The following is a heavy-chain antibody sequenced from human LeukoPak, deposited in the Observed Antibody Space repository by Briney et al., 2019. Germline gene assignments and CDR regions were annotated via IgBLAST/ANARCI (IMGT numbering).Heavy chain of an antibody. J-gene: IGHJ4*02. D-gene: IGHD3-22*01. CDR2: INQDGSEK. CDR3: ARGPFVVISY. CDR1: GFTFSNYW. Sequence: GGSLRLSXAASGFTFSNYWMTWVRQAPGKGLEWVANINQDGSEKYYVDSVKGRFTISRDNAKNSLYLQMNSLRAEDTAVYYCARGPFVVISYWGQGTLVTVSS. V-gene: IGHV3-7*01.